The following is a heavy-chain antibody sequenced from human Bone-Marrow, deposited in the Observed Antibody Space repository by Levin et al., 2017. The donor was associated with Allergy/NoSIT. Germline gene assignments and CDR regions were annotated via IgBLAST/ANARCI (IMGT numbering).Heavy chain of an antibody. V-gene: IGHV3-21*01. D-gene: IGHD4-17*01. CDR2: ISGYSSFI. Sequence: GGSLRLSCAASGFTFTTYNMIWVRQAPGKGLEWVSSISGYSSFIYYADSVKGRFTISRDNDQNSLYLQRNSLRAEDTAVYHCASARYGDYGWDCWGQGALVTVSS. CDR1: GFTFTTYN. CDR3: ASARYGDYGWDC. J-gene: IGHJ4*02.